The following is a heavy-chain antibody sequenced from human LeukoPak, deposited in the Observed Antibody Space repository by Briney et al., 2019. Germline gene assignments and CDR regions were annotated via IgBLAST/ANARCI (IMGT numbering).Heavy chain of an antibody. D-gene: IGHD3-16*01. CDR1: GDSISSFNW. V-gene: IGHV4-4*02. CDR2: IHHSGKT. Sequence: SGTLSLTCAVSGDSISSFNWWTWVRLSPEKGLEWIGEIHHSGKTNYNPSLKSRVTISVDTSKKQLSLKLNSVTAADTAVYFCARGFRGGHFDYWGQGTLVTVSS. J-gene: IGHJ4*02. CDR3: ARGFRGGHFDY.